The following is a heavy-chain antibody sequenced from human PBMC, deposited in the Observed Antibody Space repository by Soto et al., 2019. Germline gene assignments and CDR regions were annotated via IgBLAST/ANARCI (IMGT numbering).Heavy chain of an antibody. D-gene: IGHD2-21*02. V-gene: IGHV3-74*01. J-gene: IGHJ6*02. CDR1: GFTFSSYW. Sequence: QAGGSLRLSCAASGFTFSSYWMHWVRQAPGKGLVWVSRINSDGSSTSYADSVKGRFTISRDNAKNTLYLQMNSLRAEDTAVYYCARDHVTYYYYYGMDVWGQGTTVTVSS. CDR3: ARDHVTYYYYYGMDV. CDR2: INSDGSST.